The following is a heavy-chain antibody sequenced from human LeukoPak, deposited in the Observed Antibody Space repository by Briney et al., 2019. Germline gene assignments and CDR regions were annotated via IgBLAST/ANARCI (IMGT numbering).Heavy chain of an antibody. Sequence: GGSLRLSCAASGFSASNNYMSWVRQAPGKGLEWVSVIYSGGSTHYADSVKGRFTISRDNSKNTLYLQMNSLRAEDTGVYYCARSFGMLYYFDYWGQGTLVTVSS. CDR2: IYSGGST. CDR3: ARSFGMLYYFDY. CDR1: GFSASNNY. J-gene: IGHJ4*02. V-gene: IGHV3-53*01. D-gene: IGHD2-8*01.